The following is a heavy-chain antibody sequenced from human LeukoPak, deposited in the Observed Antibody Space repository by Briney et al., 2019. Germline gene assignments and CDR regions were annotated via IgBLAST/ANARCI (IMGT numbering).Heavy chain of an antibody. CDR1: GFSFSSYS. CDR3: AKRTVSTFLGSCDI. D-gene: IGHD4-17*01. J-gene: IGHJ3*02. Sequence: GGTLILSCANCGFSFSSYSMLWVRQAPRKGLEWVSGISRSGGNKHYADSVEARFPISRDNLKNTLHLEMNSLRAEHTAVYYCAKRTVSTFLGSCDIWGQGTMVSVSS. CDR2: ISRSGGNK. V-gene: IGHV3-23*01.